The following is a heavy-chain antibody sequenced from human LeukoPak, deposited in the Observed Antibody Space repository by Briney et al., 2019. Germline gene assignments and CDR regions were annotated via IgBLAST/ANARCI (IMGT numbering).Heavy chain of an antibody. CDR3: ARARGNRIFGVVILGNFDY. Sequence: PSETLSLTCAVYGGSFSGYYWSLIRQPPGKGLEWIEEINHSGSTNYNPSLKSRVTISVDTSKNQFSLELSSVTAADTAVYYCARARGNRIFGVVILGNFDYWGQGTLVTVSS. D-gene: IGHD3-3*01. CDR2: INHSGST. J-gene: IGHJ4*02. CDR1: GGSFSGYY. V-gene: IGHV4-34*01.